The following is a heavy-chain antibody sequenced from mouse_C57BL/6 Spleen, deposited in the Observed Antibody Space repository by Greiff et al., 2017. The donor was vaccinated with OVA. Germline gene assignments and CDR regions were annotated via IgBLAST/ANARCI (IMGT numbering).Heavy chain of an antibody. D-gene: IGHD2-4*01. V-gene: IGHV5-17*01. CDR1: GFTFSDYG. J-gene: IGHJ2*01. Sequence: VQLKESGGGLVKPGGSLKLSCAASGFTFSDYGMHWVRQAPEKGLEWVAYISSGSSTIYYADTVKGRFTISRDNAKNTLFLQMTSLRSEDTAMYYCARGDYLLYFDYWGQGTTLTVSS. CDR2: ISSGSSTI. CDR3: ARGDYLLYFDY.